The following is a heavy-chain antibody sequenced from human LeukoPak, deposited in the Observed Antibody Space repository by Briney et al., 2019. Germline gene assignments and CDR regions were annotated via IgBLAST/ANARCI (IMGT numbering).Heavy chain of an antibody. CDR3: ARGNRDGYNFILGY. D-gene: IGHD5-24*01. J-gene: IGHJ4*02. CDR2: IYYSGST. Sequence: PSETLSLTCTVSGGSISSGGYYWSWIRQHPGKGLEWIGYIYYSGSTYYNPSLKRRLTISVDTSKNQFSLKLSSVTAADTAVYYCARGNRDGYNFILGYWGQGTLVTVSS. V-gene: IGHV4-31*03. CDR1: GGSISSGGYY.